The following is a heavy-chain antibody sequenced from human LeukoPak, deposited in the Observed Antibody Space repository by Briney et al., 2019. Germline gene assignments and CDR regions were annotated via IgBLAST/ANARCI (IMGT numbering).Heavy chain of an antibody. CDR1: GFTFSSYG. V-gene: IGHV3-23*01. CDR3: AKDTGRITITVPKDASDI. D-gene: IGHD1-20*01. Sequence: GGSLRLSCTASGFTFSSYGMCWVRQAPGKGLEWVSAIRGSGGTTYYADSVKGRFTISRDNSKNTLYLQMNSLRAEDTAVYYCAKDTGRITITVPKDASDIWGQGTMVTVSS. CDR2: IRGSGGTT. J-gene: IGHJ3*02.